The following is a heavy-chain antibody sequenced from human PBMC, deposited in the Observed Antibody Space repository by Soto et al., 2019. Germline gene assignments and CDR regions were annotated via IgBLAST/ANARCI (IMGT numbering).Heavy chain of an antibody. J-gene: IGHJ4*02. V-gene: IGHV3-74*01. CDR2: INGDGSTT. Sequence: PGGSLRLSCAASGFTFSSYWMHWVRQAPGKGLVWVSRINGDGSTTTYADSVKGRFIISRDNAKNMLYLQVNSLTAEDTAVYYCARPRYDGSGTPFDHWGQGTLVTVSS. CDR1: GFTFSSYW. CDR3: ARPRYDGSGTPFDH. D-gene: IGHD3-22*01.